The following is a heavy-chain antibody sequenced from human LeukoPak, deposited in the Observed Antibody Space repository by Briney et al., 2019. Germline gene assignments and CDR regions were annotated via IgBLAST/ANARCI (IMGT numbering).Heavy chain of an antibody. CDR3: ARGGRANGVYDAFDI. Sequence: PGGSLRLSCAASGFTFSSHGMNWVRQAPGKGLEWVSGISPSGGITYYADSVKGRFTISRDNAKNSLYLQMNSLRAEDTALYYCARGGRANGVYDAFDIWGQGTIVTVSS. D-gene: IGHD2-8*01. V-gene: IGHV3-48*04. CDR1: GFTFSSHG. J-gene: IGHJ3*02. CDR2: ISPSGGIT.